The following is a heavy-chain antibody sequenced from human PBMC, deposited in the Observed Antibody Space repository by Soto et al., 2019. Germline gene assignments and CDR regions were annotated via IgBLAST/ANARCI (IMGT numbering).Heavy chain of an antibody. Sequence: VASVKVSSKASGYTFTSYYRHWVRQAPGQGLEWMGWINPNSGGTNYAQKFQGWVTMTRDTSISTAYMELSRLRSDDTAVYYCARSLTWIQLWSSIFPFDYWGQGTLVTVSS. D-gene: IGHD5-18*01. CDR2: INPNSGGT. CDR3: ARSLTWIQLWSSIFPFDY. J-gene: IGHJ4*02. V-gene: IGHV1-2*04. CDR1: GYTFTSYY.